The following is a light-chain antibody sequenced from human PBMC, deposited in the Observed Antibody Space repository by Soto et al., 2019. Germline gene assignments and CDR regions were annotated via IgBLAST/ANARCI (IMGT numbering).Light chain of an antibody. Sequence: QSALTQPASVSGSPGQSITSSCTGTSSDVGSYNLVSWYQHHPGKAHKFMIYEATKRPSGVSNRFSGSKSGNTASLTISGLQAEDEADYYCCSYAGSSTYVFGTGTKLTVL. CDR1: SSDVGSYNL. CDR3: CSYAGSSTYV. CDR2: EAT. J-gene: IGLJ1*01. V-gene: IGLV2-23*01.